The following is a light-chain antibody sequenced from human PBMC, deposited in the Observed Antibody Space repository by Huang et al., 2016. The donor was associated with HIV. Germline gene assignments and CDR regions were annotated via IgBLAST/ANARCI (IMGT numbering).Light chain of an antibody. CDR3: QQTSSFPFT. J-gene: IGKJ4*01. CDR1: QSINSW. Sequence: DIQMTQSPSSVSASVGDRLTISCRASQSINSWLAWYQQKPGQAPKLLIFSATHLESGVPSRFSGRGSGTEFVLTISNLQPEDFGTYHCQQTSSFPFTFGGGTRVDI. V-gene: IGKV1-12*02. CDR2: SAT.